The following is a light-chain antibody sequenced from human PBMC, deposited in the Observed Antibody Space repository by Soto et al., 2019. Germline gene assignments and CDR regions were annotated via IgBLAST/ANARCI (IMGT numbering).Light chain of an antibody. Sequence: QSVLTQPPSASGTPGQRVTISCSGSTSNIGSNSVNWYQQLPGTAPKLLVFDDNQRPSGVPDRFSDSKSGTSASLAISGLRSEDEADYYCAAWDNSLSGRVFGGGTKVTVL. CDR2: DDN. CDR1: TSNIGSNS. CDR3: AAWDNSLSGRV. V-gene: IGLV1-47*02. J-gene: IGLJ3*02.